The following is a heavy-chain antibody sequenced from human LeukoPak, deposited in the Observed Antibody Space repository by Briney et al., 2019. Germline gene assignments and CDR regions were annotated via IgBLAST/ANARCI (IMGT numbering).Heavy chain of an antibody. Sequence: SETLSLTCTVSGGSISTFYWSWIRQPPGKGLEWIGFINYSGSTNYNPSLKSRVTISLDTSKNQFSLKLSSVTAADTAIYYCAREPRYSSTWYYFDYWGQGTLVTVSS. CDR3: AREPRYSSTWYYFDY. CDR2: INYSGST. D-gene: IGHD6-13*01. J-gene: IGHJ4*02. CDR1: GGSISTFY. V-gene: IGHV4-59*01.